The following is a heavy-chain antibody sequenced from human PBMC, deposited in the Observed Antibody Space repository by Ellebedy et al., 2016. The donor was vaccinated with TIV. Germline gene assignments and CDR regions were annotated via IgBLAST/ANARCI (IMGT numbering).Heavy chain of an antibody. CDR1: GFTFTNSA. CDR2: IVVGSGNT. D-gene: IGHD4-23*01. Sequence: SVKVSCXASGFTFTNSAVQWVRQARGQRLEWIGWIVVGSGNTNYAQKFQGRVTMTRDTSTSTVYMQLSSLTSEDTAVYYCAREGVVTRDFDYWGQGTLVTVSS. CDR3: AREGVVTRDFDY. V-gene: IGHV1-58*01. J-gene: IGHJ4*02.